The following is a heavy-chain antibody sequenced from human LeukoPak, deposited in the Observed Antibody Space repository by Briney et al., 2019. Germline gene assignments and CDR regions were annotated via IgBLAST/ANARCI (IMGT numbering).Heavy chain of an antibody. J-gene: IGHJ6*03. CDR2: MNPNSGNT. Sequence: ASVKVSCKASGYTFTSYDINWVRQATGQGLEWMGWMNPNSGNTGYAQKFQGRVTITADESTSTAYMELSSLRSEDTAVYYCARVGSSGWSYYMDVWGKGTTVTISS. V-gene: IGHV1-8*01. CDR1: GYTFTSYD. D-gene: IGHD6-19*01. CDR3: ARVGSSGWSYYMDV.